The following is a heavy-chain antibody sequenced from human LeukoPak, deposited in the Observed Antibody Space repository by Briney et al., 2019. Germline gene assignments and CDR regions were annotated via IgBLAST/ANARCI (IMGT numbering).Heavy chain of an antibody. Sequence: SETLSLTCTVTGGSISSYYWSWIRQPPGKGLEWIGYIYYTGSTNYNPSLKSRVTISVDTSKSQFSLTLSSLTAADTALDYCAGKSRGAAAGNDYWGQGTLVTVSS. V-gene: IGHV4-59*08. CDR1: GGSISSYY. D-gene: IGHD6-13*01. CDR3: AGKSRGAAAGNDY. J-gene: IGHJ4*02. CDR2: IYYTGST.